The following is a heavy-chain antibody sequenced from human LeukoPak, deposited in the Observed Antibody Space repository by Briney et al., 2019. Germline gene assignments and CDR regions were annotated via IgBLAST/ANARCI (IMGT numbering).Heavy chain of an antibody. Sequence: SGGSLRLSCAASGFTFSSYGMHWVRQAPGKGLEWVAVIWYDGNRGYYADSVKGRFTISRDNSESTLYLQMNSLRVEDTAVYYCARSGSSSSLRYFDYWGQGTLATVSS. CDR3: ARSGSSSSLRYFDY. J-gene: IGHJ4*02. CDR2: IWYDGNRG. D-gene: IGHD6-6*01. CDR1: GFTFSSYG. V-gene: IGHV3-33*01.